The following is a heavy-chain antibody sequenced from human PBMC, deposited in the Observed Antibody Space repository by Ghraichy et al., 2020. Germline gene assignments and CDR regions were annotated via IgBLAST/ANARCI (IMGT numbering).Heavy chain of an antibody. CDR3: VKYSTGWYRGHLGY. V-gene: IGHV3-64D*06. CDR1: GFTFSSYA. J-gene: IGHJ4*02. CDR2: INNNGGST. D-gene: IGHD6-19*01. Sequence: GGSLRLSCSASGFTFSSYAMDWVRQAPGKGLEYVSAINNNGGSTYYADSVKGRFTISRDNSKNTLYLQMSSLRAEDTAVYYCVKYSTGWYRGHLGYWGQGTLVTVSS.